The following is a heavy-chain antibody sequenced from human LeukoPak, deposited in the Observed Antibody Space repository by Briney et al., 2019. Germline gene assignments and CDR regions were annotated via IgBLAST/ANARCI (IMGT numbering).Heavy chain of an antibody. D-gene: IGHD5-18*01. CDR2: ISGSAGST. CDR3: AKGSGRGYSYGLEY. Sequence: GGSLRLSCVASGFTFSSYGMTWVRQAPGKGPEWVSLISGSAGSTYYADSVKGRFSTSRDNSKNTMYLQMNSLRAEDTAVYYCAKGSGRGYSYGLEYWGQGTLVTVSS. V-gene: IGHV3-23*01. J-gene: IGHJ4*02. CDR1: GFTFSSYG.